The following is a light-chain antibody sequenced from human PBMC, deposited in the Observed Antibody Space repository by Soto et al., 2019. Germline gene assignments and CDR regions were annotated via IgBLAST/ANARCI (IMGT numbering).Light chain of an antibody. V-gene: IGLV4-69*01. CDR1: SGHSSYA. CDR2: LNNDGSH. Sequence: QPVLTQSPSASASLGASVKLTCTLSSGHSSYAIAWHQKQPGKGPRYLMDLNNDGSHSKGDGIPDRFSGSSSGAERYLIISSLQSEDEADYYCQTWGTGFRVFGGGTKVTVL. J-gene: IGLJ2*01. CDR3: QTWGTGFRV.